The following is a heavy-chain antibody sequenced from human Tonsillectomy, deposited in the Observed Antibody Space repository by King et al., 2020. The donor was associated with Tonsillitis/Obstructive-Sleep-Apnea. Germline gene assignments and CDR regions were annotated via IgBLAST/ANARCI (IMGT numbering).Heavy chain of an antibody. D-gene: IGHD2-15*01. J-gene: IGHJ4*02. CDR1: GFSFDHYV. V-gene: IGHV3-30*01. CDR3: ARVQSSYCRGRGCYGYFFDY. CDR2: ISSDGNKT. Sequence: VQLVESGGGVVQPARSLRLSCVASGFSFDHYVMHWVRQAPGKGLEWVALISSDGNKTFYADSVKGRFTISRDNSDNTLYLQMNSLRVDDLAVYYCARVQSSYCRGRGCYGYFFDYWGQGALVTVSS.